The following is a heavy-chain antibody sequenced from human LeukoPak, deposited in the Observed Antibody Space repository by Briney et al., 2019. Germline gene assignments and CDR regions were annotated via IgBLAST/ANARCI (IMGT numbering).Heavy chain of an antibody. Sequence: ASVKVSCKASGGTFSSYAISWVRQAPGQGLEWMGGIIPIFGTANYAQKFQGRVTITTDECTSTAYLELSSLRSEDTAVYYCAGGYSYGWYYFDYWGQGTLVTVSS. D-gene: IGHD5-18*01. CDR3: AGGYSYGWYYFDY. V-gene: IGHV1-69*05. J-gene: IGHJ4*02. CDR2: IIPIFGTA. CDR1: GGTFSSYA.